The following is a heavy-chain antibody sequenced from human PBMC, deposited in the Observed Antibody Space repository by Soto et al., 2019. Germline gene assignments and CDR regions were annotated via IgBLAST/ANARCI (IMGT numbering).Heavy chain of an antibody. CDR2: ISGIGGST. CDR1: GFTFTDYA. J-gene: IGHJ4*02. CDR3: ARGSPGYISSWYYFDY. Sequence: GSLRLSFASSGFTFTDYALSWVPPAPGEGLEWVATISGIGGSTYLADSVKGRLSISRDNSKNTVSLLMNSLRAEDTAVYFCARGSPGYISSWYYFDYWGRGTLVTVSS. D-gene: IGHD6-13*01. V-gene: IGHV3-23*01.